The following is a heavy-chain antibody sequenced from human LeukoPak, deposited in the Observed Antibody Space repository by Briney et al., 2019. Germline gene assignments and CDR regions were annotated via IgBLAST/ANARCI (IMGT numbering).Heavy chain of an antibody. Sequence: PGGSLRLSCAASGFTFSSYWMSWVRQAPGKGLEWVANIKQDGSEKYYVDSVKGRFTIPRDNAKNSLYLQMNSLRAEDTAVYYCARNSKLRYFDWFDYWGQGTLVTVSS. CDR3: ARNSKLRYFDWFDY. J-gene: IGHJ4*02. CDR1: GFTFSSYW. V-gene: IGHV3-7*01. CDR2: IKQDGSEK. D-gene: IGHD3-9*01.